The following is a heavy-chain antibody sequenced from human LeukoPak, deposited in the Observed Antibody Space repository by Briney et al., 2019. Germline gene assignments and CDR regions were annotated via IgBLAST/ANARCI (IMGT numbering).Heavy chain of an antibody. V-gene: IGHV5-51*01. CDR3: ARVLIRGDEIDY. CDR2: IYCDGSKT. CDR1: GYIFTDFW. Sequence: GESLKISCQGSGYIFTDFWIGWVRQMPGKGLEWMAIIYCDGSKTIYSPSSQTHVTISADKSISTAYLQWSSLKASDTAMYYCARVLIRGDEIDYWGQGTLVTVSS. J-gene: IGHJ4*02. D-gene: IGHD2-21*01.